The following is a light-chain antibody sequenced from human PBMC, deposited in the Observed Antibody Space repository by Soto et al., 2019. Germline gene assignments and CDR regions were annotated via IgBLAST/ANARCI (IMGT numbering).Light chain of an antibody. V-gene: IGKV3-15*01. J-gene: IGKJ1*01. CDR2: GAS. CDR1: QSVSRN. CDR3: QQYNNWPPWT. Sequence: EIVMTQSPATLSVSPGERVTLSCRASQSVSRNLDWFQQKPGQAPRFLIYGASTRATGVPARFSGSGSGTEFTLTISSLQSEDFAVYYCQQYNNWPPWTFGQGTKVEV.